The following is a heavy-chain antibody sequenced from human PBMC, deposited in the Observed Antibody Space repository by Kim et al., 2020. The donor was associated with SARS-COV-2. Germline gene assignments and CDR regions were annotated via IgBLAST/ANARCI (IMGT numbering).Heavy chain of an antibody. V-gene: IGHV3-48*02. CDR3: AVVPISNVVTRD. Sequence: HADRGECRFTISRDNAKNSLYLQMTSLRDEDTAVYYCAVVPISNVVTRDWGQGTLVTVSS. D-gene: IGHD2-21*02. J-gene: IGHJ4*02.